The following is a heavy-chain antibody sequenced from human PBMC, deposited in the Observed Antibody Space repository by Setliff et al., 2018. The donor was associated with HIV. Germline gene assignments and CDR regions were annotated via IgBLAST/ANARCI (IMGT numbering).Heavy chain of an antibody. CDR3: ARDYFGSLDY. CDR1: GGSISRGDYY. V-gene: IGHV4-61*09. Sequence: PSETLSLTCTVSGGSISRGDYYWNWIRQPAGKGLEWIGHIYTSGSTSGSTNYNPSLKSRVTISVDTSKNQVSLKLRSVTAADTVFYYCARDYFGSLDYWGQGTLVTVSS. CDR2: IYTSGSTSGST. D-gene: IGHD3-10*01. J-gene: IGHJ4*02.